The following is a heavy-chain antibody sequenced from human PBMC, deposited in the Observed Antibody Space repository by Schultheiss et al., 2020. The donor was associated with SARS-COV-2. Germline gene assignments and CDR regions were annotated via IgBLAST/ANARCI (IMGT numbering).Heavy chain of an antibody. V-gene: IGHV4-34*01. CDR2: INHSGST. CDR1: GGSFSGYY. J-gene: IGHJ6*02. D-gene: IGHD5-24*01. CDR3: ARGDGYTGDYYGMDV. Sequence: SETLSLTCAVYGGSFSGYYWSWIRQPPGKGLEWIGEINHSGSTNYNPSLKSRVTISVDTSKNQFSLKLSSVTAADTAVYYCARGDGYTGDYYGMDVWGQGTTVTVSS.